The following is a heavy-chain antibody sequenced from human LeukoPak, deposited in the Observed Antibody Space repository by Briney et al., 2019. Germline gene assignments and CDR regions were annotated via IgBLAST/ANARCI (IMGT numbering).Heavy chain of an antibody. J-gene: IGHJ3*02. CDR1: GGSFSGYY. Sequence: PSETLSLTCAVYGGSFSGYYWSWIRQPPGKGLEWIGEINHSGSTNYNPSLKSRVTISVDTSKNQFSLKLSSVTAADTAVYYCARGPWSGSYHGSDAFDICSQGTMVTVSS. CDR2: INHSGST. CDR3: ARGPWSGSYHGSDAFDI. V-gene: IGHV4-34*01. D-gene: IGHD1-26*01.